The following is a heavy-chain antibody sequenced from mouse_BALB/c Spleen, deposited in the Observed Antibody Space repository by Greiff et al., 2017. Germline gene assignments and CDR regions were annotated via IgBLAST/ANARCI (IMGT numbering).Heavy chain of an antibody. CDR2: IYPGDGDT. Sequence: VQLQQSGAELARPGASVKLSCKASGYTFTSYWMQWVKQRPGQGLEWIGAIYPGDGDTRYTQKFKDKATLTADKSSSTAYMQLSSLASEDSAVYYCARNYRYDGGFAYWGQGTLVTVSA. V-gene: IGHV1-87*01. D-gene: IGHD2-14*01. J-gene: IGHJ3*01. CDR3: ARNYRYDGGFAY. CDR1: GYTFTSYW.